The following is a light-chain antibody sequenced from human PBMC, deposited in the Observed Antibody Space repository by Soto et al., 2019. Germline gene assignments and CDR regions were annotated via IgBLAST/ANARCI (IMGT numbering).Light chain of an antibody. J-gene: IGKJ5*01. Sequence: EIVLTQSPVTLSVSPGERVTLSCRASQSVSSSYLAWYQRKPGQAPRLLIYGASSRATGIPDRFSGSGSGTDFTLTISSLEPEDFAVYYCQQRSNWPPKITFGQGTRLEI. CDR1: QSVSSSY. CDR3: QQRSNWPPKIT. CDR2: GAS. V-gene: IGKV3D-20*02.